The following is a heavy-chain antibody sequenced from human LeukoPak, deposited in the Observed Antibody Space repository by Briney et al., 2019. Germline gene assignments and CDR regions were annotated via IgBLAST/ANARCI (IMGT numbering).Heavy chain of an antibody. D-gene: IGHD2-21*02. CDR1: GFTFSSYA. CDR3: AKDLGGSYCGGDCYSCFDY. Sequence: GGSLRLSCAASGFTFSSYAMSWVRQAPGKGLEWVSAISGSGGSTYYADSVKGRFTISRDNSKNTLYLQMNSLRAEDTAVYYCAKDLGGSYCGGDCYSCFDYWGQGTLVTVSS. V-gene: IGHV3-23*01. CDR2: ISGSGGST. J-gene: IGHJ4*02.